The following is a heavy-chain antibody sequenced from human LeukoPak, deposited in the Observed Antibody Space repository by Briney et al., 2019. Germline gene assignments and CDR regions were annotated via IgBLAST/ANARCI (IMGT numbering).Heavy chain of an antibody. D-gene: IGHD5-12*01. CDR2: IIPILGIA. J-gene: IGHJ6*02. CDR3: ARGYSGSYYYGMDV. Sequence: ASVKVSCKASGGTFSSYAMIWVRQAPGQGLEWMGRIIPILGIANYAQKFQGRVTITADKSTSTAYMELSSLRSEDTAVYYCARGYSGSYYYGMDVWGQGTTVTVSS. V-gene: IGHV1-69*04. CDR1: GGTFSSYA.